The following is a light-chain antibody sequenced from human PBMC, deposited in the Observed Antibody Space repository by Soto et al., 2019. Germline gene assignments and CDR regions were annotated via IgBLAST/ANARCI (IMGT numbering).Light chain of an antibody. CDR3: QQYENLPT. J-gene: IGKJ5*01. CDR1: QNINNY. Sequence: DIHMTQSPSSLSVSVGDRVTITCQASQNINNYLNWYQQKPGRAPKLLIYDASNLEAGVPSRFRGSGSGTDFTFTISRLQPEDIATYYCQQYENLPTFGQGTRLEI. CDR2: DAS. V-gene: IGKV1-33*01.